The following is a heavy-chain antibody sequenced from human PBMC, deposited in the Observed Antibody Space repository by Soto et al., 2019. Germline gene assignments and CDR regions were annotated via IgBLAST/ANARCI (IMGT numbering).Heavy chain of an antibody. CDR1: GFTFSSYW. V-gene: IGHV3-74*01. D-gene: IGHD3-22*01. J-gene: IGHJ4*02. Sequence: EVQLVESGGGIVQPGGSLRLSCAASGFTFSSYWMHWVRQAPGKGLVWVSRINSDGSRTSYEDSAKGRFTISRDNAKNTVYLQMSSLRAEDTAVYYCARGDGDYYDGNGYLGRHWGQGTLVTVSS. CDR3: ARGDGDYYDGNGYLGRH. CDR2: INSDGSRT.